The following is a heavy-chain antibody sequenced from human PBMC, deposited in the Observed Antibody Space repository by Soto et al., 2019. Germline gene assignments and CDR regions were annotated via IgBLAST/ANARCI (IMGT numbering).Heavy chain of an antibody. D-gene: IGHD3-3*01. J-gene: IGHJ6*02. CDR2: IYYSGST. Sequence: SETLSLTCTVSGGSISSGGYYWSWIRQHPGKGLEWIGYIYYSGSTYYNPSLKSRVTISVDTSKNQFSLKLSSVTAADTAVYYCARGGMKSGYYGMDVWGQGTTVTVSS. CDR1: GGSISSGGYY. CDR3: ARGGMKSGYYGMDV. V-gene: IGHV4-31*03.